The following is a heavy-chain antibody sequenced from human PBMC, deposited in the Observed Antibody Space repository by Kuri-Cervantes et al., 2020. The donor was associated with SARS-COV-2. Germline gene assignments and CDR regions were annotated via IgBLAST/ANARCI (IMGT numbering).Heavy chain of an antibody. CDR1: GYTFTGYY. J-gene: IGHJ6*03. Sequence: ASVKVSCKASGYTFTGYYMHWVRQAPGQGLEWMGWINPNSGGTNYAQKFQGWVTMTRDTSISTVYMELSRLRSDDTAVYYCARDGSRYSTSSFNYYYYMDVWGKGTTVTVSS. CDR2: INPNSGGT. V-gene: IGHV1-2*04. CDR3: ARDGSRYSTSSFNYYYYMDV. D-gene: IGHD6-6*01.